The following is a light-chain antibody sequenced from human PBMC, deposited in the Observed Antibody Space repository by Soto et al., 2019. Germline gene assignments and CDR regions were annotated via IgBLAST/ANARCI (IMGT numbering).Light chain of an antibody. Sequence: DLQMTQSPSSLFASVGDRVTITCRASQGINNYLAWYQQKPGKVPKLLINAASTLQSGVPSRISGSESGTDFTLTISSLQPEDVATYYCQKYSSAPQTFGQGTKVEIK. CDR2: AAS. J-gene: IGKJ1*01. V-gene: IGKV1-27*01. CDR3: QKYSSAPQT. CDR1: QGINNY.